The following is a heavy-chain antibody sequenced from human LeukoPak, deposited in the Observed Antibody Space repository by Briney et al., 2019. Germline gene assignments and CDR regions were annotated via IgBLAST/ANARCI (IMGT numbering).Heavy chain of an antibody. CDR2: IYYTGST. D-gene: IGHD6-13*01. J-gene: IGHJ4*02. Sequence: SKTLSLTCTVSGGSISSGGYYWSWIRQPPGKGLEWIGYIYYTGSTDYNPSLKSRVAISVDTSKNQFSLKLSSVTAADTAVYYCARGSKAAPGTFDYWGQGTLVTVSS. V-gene: IGHV4-61*08. CDR3: ARGSKAAPGTFDY. CDR1: GGSISSGGYY.